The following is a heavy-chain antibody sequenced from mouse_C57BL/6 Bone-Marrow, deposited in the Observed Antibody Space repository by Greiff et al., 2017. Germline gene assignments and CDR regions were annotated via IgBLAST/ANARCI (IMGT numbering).Heavy chain of an antibody. D-gene: IGHD2-3*01. V-gene: IGHV14-4*01. J-gene: IGHJ2*01. CDR2: IDPEIGDT. CDR3: SSFDGNYFDF. CDR1: GFNIKDDY. Sequence: EVQLQQSGAELVRPGASVKLSCTASGFNIKDDYIHWVKQRPEQGLEWIGWIDPEIGDTEYASKFQGKATITSDTSSNTASLQLSSLTSADTAVYYCSSFDGNYFDFWGQGTPLTVAS.